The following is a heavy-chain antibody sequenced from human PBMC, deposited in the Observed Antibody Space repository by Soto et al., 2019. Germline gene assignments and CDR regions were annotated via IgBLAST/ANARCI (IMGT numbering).Heavy chain of an antibody. CDR3: ERDQFSIVATPGDAFDI. J-gene: IGHJ3*02. V-gene: IGHV1-18*01. CDR1: GYTFTSYG. Sequence: ASVKVSCKASGYTFTSYGISWVRQAPGQGLEWMGWISAYNGNTNYAQKLQGRVTMTTDTSTSTAYMELRSLRSDDTAVYYCERDQFSIVATPGDAFDIWGQGTMVTVSS. D-gene: IGHD5-12*01. CDR2: ISAYNGNT.